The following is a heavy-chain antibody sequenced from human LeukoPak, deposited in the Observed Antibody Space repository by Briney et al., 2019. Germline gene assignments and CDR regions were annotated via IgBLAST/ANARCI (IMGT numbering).Heavy chain of an antibody. Sequence: PSETLSLTFTVSGGSINSNSYYWGWIRQPPGKGLEWIGSIYYSGSTYYNPSLKSRVTISIDTSKNQFSLKLSSVTAADTAVYYCARGYSYGNRYFDFWGQGTLVTVSS. V-gene: IGHV4-39*07. J-gene: IGHJ4*02. D-gene: IGHD5-18*01. CDR2: IYYSGST. CDR1: GGSINSNSYY. CDR3: ARGYSYGNRYFDF.